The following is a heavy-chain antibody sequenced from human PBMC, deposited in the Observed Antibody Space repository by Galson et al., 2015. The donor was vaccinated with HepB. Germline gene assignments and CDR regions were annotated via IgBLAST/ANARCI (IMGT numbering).Heavy chain of an antibody. J-gene: IGHJ6*04. V-gene: IGHV6-1*01. CDR1: GDSVSSDSAA. Sequence: CAISGDSVSSDSAAWNRIRQSPSRGFEWLGRTYYRSKWFNDYAVSVKSRITINPDTSKNQFSLQMNSVTPEDTAVYYCGRDLGATDAFDIWGKGTTVTVSS. CDR3: GRDLGATDAFDI. D-gene: IGHD1-26*01. CDR2: TYYRSKWFN.